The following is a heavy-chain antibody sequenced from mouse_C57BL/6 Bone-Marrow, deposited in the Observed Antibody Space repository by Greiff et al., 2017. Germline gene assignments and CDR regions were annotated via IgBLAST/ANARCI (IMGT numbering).Heavy chain of an antibody. CDR3: ARGGDVGVMFDY. V-gene: IGHV1-18*01. J-gene: IGHJ2*01. Sequence: EVQLQQSGPELVKPGASVKIPCKASGYTFTDYNMDWVKQSHGKSLEWIGDINPNNGGTIYNQKFKGKATLTVDKSSSTAYMGLRSLTSEDTAVHYGARGGDVGVMFDYWGQGTTLTVSS. D-gene: IGHD2-1*01. CDR1: GYTFTDYN. CDR2: INPNNGGT.